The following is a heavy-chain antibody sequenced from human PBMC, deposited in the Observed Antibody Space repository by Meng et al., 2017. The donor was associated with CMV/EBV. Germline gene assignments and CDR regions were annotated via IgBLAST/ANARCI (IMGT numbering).Heavy chain of an antibody. Sequence: SVPVSCKASGGIFSSYAISWVRQAPGQGLEWMGGIIPILGIANYAQKFQGRVTITADKSTSTAYMELSSLRYEDTAVYYCAGGRGITVTKPFDHWGQGTLVTVSS. CDR1: GGIFSSYA. V-gene: IGHV1-69*10. D-gene: IGHD4-17*01. CDR2: IIPILGIA. J-gene: IGHJ4*02. CDR3: AGGRGITVTKPFDH.